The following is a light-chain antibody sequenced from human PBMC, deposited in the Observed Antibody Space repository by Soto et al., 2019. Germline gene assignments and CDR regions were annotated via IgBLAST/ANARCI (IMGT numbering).Light chain of an antibody. Sequence: DIVMTQSPDSLAVSLGERATINCKSSQSVLYSSNNKNYLAWYQQKPGQSPKLLISWGFIRESGVPDRFSGSESGTDFTLTISSLQAEDVAVYDYHQYYGSPPRTFGQGTKVDIK. J-gene: IGKJ1*01. CDR3: HQYYGSPPRT. CDR2: WGF. CDR1: QSVLYSSNNKNY. V-gene: IGKV4-1*01.